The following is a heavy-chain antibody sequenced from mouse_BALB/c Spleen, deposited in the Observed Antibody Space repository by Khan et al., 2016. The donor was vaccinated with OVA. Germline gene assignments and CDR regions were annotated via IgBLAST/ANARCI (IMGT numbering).Heavy chain of an antibody. CDR3: DKMTRK. Sequence: VQLKESGAELVKSAATVKLSCTASGLNIKDTYMHWLKQWPEQGLEWIGRIDPPNGNTKYDPKFQGKATITADTTSNAVYLQHSSLTSDDREVYYCDKMTRKWGQGTTLTVSS. V-gene: IGHV14-3*02. CDR2: IDPPNGNT. CDR1: GLNIKDTY. J-gene: IGHJ2*01.